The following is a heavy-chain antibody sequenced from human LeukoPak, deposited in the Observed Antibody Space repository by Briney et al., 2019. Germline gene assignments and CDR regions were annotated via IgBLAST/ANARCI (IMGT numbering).Heavy chain of an antibody. Sequence: GGSLRLSCAASGFTVSSNYMSWVRQAPGKGLEWVSVIYSGGSTYYTDSVKGRFTISRDNSKNTLYLQMNSLIAEDTAVYYCARDATGRYDFWSGYYYYYYYMDVWGKGTTVTVSS. J-gene: IGHJ6*03. CDR3: ARDATGRYDFWSGYYYYYYYMDV. D-gene: IGHD3-3*01. CDR1: GFTVSSNY. CDR2: IYSGGST. V-gene: IGHV3-66*02.